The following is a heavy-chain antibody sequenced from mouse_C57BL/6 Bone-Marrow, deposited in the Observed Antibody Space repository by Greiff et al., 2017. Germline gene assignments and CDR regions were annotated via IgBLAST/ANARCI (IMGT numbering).Heavy chain of an antibody. J-gene: IGHJ2*01. CDR1: GYTFTDYN. V-gene: IGHV1-18*01. CDR2: INPNNGGT. Sequence: EVQLQQSGPELVKPGASVKIPCKASGYTFTDYNMDWVKQSHGKSLEWIGDINPNNGGTIYNQKFKGKATLTVDKSSSTAYMELRSLTSEDTAVYYCARRRATVVEYYFDYWGQGTTLTVSS. CDR3: ARRRATVVEYYFDY. D-gene: IGHD1-1*01.